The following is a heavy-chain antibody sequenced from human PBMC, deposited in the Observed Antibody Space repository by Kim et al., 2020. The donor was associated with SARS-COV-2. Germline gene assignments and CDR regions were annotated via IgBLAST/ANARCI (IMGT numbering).Heavy chain of an antibody. J-gene: IGHJ4*01. CDR3: TRESRGRSSPYYFDY. V-gene: IGHV3-21*01. Sequence: GGSLRLSCAASGFTFSSYSMNWVRQAPGKGLEWVSCITSSSNYIYYADSVKGRFTISRDNAKNSLYLQMNSLRAEDTAIYYCTRESRGRSSPYYFDYWG. CDR1: GFTFSSYS. CDR2: ITSSSNYI. D-gene: IGHD3-10*01.